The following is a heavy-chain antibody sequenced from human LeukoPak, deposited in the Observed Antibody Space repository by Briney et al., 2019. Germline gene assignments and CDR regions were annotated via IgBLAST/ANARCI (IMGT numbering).Heavy chain of an antibody. CDR2: IYRGGST. CDR3: VRVDFWRGGPPFDP. D-gene: IGHD3-3*01. V-gene: IGHV3-53*04. Sequence: PGGSLRLSCAASGFTFSSNYMSWVRQAPGKGLEWVPVIYRGGSTYYSDSVKGRLTISRHNYNKKVYLRMKSLRGEDTAVYYCVRVDFWRGGPPFDPWGEGTLVTVS. CDR1: GFTFSSNY. J-gene: IGHJ5*02.